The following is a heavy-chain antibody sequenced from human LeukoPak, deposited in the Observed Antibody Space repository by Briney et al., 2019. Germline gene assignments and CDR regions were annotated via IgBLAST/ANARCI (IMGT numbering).Heavy chain of an antibody. D-gene: IGHD2-2*01. Sequence: GGSLRLSCAASGFTFSSSAMSWVRQAPGKGLEWVSAISNNGGYTYYADSVQGRFTISRDNSKNTLYLQMNSLRAEDTAVYYCAKGAMPYYYYYGMDVWGQGTTVTVSS. V-gene: IGHV3-23*01. CDR2: ISNNGGYT. CDR1: GFTFSSSA. CDR3: AKGAMPYYYYYGMDV. J-gene: IGHJ6*02.